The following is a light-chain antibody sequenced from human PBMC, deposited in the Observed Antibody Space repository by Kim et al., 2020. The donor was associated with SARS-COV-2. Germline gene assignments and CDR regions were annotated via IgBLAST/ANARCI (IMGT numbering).Light chain of an antibody. CDR3: QQGYST. Sequence: DIQMTQSPSSLSASVGDRVTITCRASQSISTYLNWYQQKPGKAPKLLIYGVSNLPSGVPSGFSGSGSGTDFTLTISTLQPEDFGTYYCQQGYSTFGQGTKLEI. V-gene: IGKV1-39*01. CDR1: QSISTY. J-gene: IGKJ2*01. CDR2: GVS.